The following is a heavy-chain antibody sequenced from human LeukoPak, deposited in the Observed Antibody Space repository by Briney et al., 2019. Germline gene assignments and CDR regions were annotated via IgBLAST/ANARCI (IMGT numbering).Heavy chain of an antibody. V-gene: IGHV3-9*01. CDR3: ASGRHDFLH. J-gene: IGHJ4*02. Sequence: GGSLRLSCEASGFTFDDYGMHWVRQAPGKGLEWVSSISWNSASVGYVDSAKGRFTISRDNAKNSLYLQMTSLRVEDTAVYYCASGRHDFLHWGQGTLVTVSS. CDR2: ISWNSASV. D-gene: IGHD3/OR15-3a*01. CDR1: GFTFDDYG.